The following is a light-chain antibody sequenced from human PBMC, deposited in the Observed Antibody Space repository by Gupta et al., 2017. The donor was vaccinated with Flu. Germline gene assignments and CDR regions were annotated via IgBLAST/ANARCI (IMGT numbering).Light chain of an antibody. Sequence: QAVLTQTPTEPGAPRQRLTISCTGSSSNFGAGYDVHWYQQLPGTAPKLPIYGNINRPSTVPDRFSGSKSSTSASLAITGLQAEDEAHYYCQSYDNSLSGSVFGGGTKLTVL. CDR1: SSNFGAGYD. CDR2: GNI. CDR3: QSYDNSLSGSV. V-gene: IGLV1-40*01. J-gene: IGLJ3*02.